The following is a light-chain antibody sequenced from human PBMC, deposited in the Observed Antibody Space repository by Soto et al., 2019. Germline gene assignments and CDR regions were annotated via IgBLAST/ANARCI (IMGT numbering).Light chain of an antibody. V-gene: IGLV6-57*03. CDR2: EDN. Sequence: NFMLTQPHSVSESPGKTVTISCTRRSGSIASNYVQWYQQRPGSAPTTVIYEDNQRPSGVPDRFSGSIDSSSNSASLTISGLKTEDEADYYCQSYDSSNSWVFGGGTKVTVL. CDR1: SGSIASNY. CDR3: QSYDSSNSWV. J-gene: IGLJ3*02.